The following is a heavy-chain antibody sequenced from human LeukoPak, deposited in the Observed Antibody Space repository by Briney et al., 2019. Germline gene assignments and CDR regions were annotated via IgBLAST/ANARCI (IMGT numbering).Heavy chain of an antibody. CDR3: ARVGGYSGYDLFY. Sequence: GGSLRLSCAASGFIFSSYEMNWVRQAPGKGLEWVANIKQDGSEKYYVDSVKGRFTISRDNAKNSLYLQMNSLRAEDTAVYYCARVGGYSGYDLFYWGQGTLVTVSS. J-gene: IGHJ4*02. CDR2: IKQDGSEK. D-gene: IGHD5-12*01. CDR1: GFIFSSYE. V-gene: IGHV3-7*03.